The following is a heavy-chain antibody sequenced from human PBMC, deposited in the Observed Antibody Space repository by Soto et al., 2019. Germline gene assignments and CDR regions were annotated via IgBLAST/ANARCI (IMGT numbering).Heavy chain of an antibody. V-gene: IGHV4-39*01. CDR2: IYYSGST. CDR3: ARPLWSYGDYIDY. J-gene: IGHJ4*02. CDR1: GGSISSSSYY. D-gene: IGHD4-17*01. Sequence: PSETLSLTCTVSGGSISSSSYYWGWIRQPPGKGLEWIGSIYYSGSTYYNPSLKSRVTISVDTSKNQFSLKLSSVTAADTAVFYCARPLWSYGDYIDYGGQGTLVTVSS.